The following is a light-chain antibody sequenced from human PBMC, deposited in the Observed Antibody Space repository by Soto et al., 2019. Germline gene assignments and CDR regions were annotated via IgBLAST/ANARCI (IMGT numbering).Light chain of an antibody. J-gene: IGLJ1*01. CDR2: GNV. CDR1: SSNIGADYD. CDR3: HAYATFLSGFV. V-gene: IGLV1-40*01. Sequence: QSVLTQPPSVSGAPGQRITISCTGSSSNIGADYDVHWYQQFPGTAPKLLIDGNVDRPSGVPDRFSASKSGTSASLAITGLQAEDEADYYCHAYATFLSGFVFGTGTKVTVL.